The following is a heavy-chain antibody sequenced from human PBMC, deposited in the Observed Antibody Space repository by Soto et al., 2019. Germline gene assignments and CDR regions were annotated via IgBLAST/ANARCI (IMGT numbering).Heavy chain of an antibody. CDR2: ISSSSSTI. J-gene: IGHJ4*02. D-gene: IGHD1-26*01. CDR1: GFTFSSYS. Sequence: EVQLVESGGGLVQPGGSLRLSCAASGFTFSSYSMNWVRQAPGKGLEWVSYISSSSSTIYYADSVKGRFTISRDNDKNSLYLQMNSLRDEDTAVYYCARELIDGWELLPSYFDYWGQGTLVTVSS. CDR3: ARELIDGWELLPSYFDY. V-gene: IGHV3-48*02.